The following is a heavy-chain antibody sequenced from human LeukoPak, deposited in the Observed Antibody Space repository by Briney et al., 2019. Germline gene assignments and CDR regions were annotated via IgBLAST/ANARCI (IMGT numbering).Heavy chain of an antibody. J-gene: IGHJ3*02. V-gene: IGHV3-73*01. Sequence: PGGSLRLSCAASGFTFSDSPMHWVRQASGKWLEWVGRIRSKTYSYATAYAASVKGRFTVSRDDSKNTAYLQMNSLTTEDTAVYYCTSAQVSPDAFDIWGQGTMVTVSS. CDR3: TSAQVSPDAFDI. CDR2: IRSKTYSYAT. CDR1: GFTFSDSP. D-gene: IGHD3-22*01.